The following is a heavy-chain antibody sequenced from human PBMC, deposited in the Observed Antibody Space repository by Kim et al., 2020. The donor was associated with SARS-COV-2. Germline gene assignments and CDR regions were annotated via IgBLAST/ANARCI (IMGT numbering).Heavy chain of an antibody. CDR3: ARQGDGGRAFDV. J-gene: IGHJ3*01. Sequence: SETLSLTCTLSGGSLSPYSWTWLRQSPGKALEWIGYMYYNGRINYNSSLKRRLTISLDASKNQASLKLSSVTAEDTAVYFCARQGDGGRAFDVWGQGAMV. V-gene: IGHV4-59*08. CDR2: MYYNGRI. D-gene: IGHD1-26*01. CDR1: GGSLSPYS.